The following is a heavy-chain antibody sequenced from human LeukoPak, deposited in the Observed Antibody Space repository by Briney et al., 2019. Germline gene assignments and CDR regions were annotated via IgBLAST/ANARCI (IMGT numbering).Heavy chain of an antibody. Sequence: GGSLRLSCAASGFTFSSCAMSWVRQAPGKGLEWVSAISGSGGSTYYADSVKGRFTISRDNSKNTLYLQMNSLRAEDTAVYYCAKDEKAIVVVPAAIPFYFDYWGQGTLVTVSS. J-gene: IGHJ4*02. D-gene: IGHD2-2*02. CDR2: ISGSGGST. CDR1: GFTFSSCA. CDR3: AKDEKAIVVVPAAIPFYFDY. V-gene: IGHV3-23*01.